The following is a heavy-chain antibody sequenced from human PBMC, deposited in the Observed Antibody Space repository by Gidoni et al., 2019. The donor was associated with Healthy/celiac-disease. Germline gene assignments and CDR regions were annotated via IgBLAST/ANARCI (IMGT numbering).Heavy chain of an antibody. D-gene: IGHD6-19*01. CDR3: ARQGARRDSSGWFMADWYFDL. J-gene: IGHJ2*01. CDR1: GGSISSSSYY. CDR2: IYYSGST. V-gene: IGHV4-39*01. Sequence: QLQLQESGPGLVKPSETLSLTCTVSGGSISSSSYYWGWIRQPPGKGLEWIGSIYYSGSTYYNPSLKSRVTISVDTSKNQFSLKLSSVTAADTAVYYCARQGARRDSSGWFMADWYFDLWGRGTLVTVSS.